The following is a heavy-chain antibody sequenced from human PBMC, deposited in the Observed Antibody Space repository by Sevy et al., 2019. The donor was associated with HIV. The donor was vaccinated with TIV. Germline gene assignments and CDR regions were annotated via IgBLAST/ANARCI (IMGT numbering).Heavy chain of an antibody. CDR1: GDSVSTYSAA. J-gene: IGHJ4*02. D-gene: IGHD3-10*01. CDR2: TYYKSKGYN. V-gene: IGHV6-1*01. Sequence: SQTLSLTCAISGDSVSTYSAAWNWIRQSPSRGLEWLGRTYYKSKGYNDYALSVKSRISINPDTPKNQISLQLNSVTPEDTAVYYCARESRWFFFHFDYWGQGTLVTVSS. CDR3: ARESRWFFFHFDY.